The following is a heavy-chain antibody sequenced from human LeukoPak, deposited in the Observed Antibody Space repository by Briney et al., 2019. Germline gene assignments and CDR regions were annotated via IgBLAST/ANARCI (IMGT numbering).Heavy chain of an antibody. CDR2: INQDGSTK. J-gene: IGHJ4*02. D-gene: IGHD1-14*01. V-gene: IGHV3-7*01. CDR1: GFTFSNVW. Sequence: HTGGSLRLSCAASGFTFSNVWMAWVRQAPGKGLEWVANINQDGSTKQYVDSVRGRFTISRDNAKNSLYLQMNSLTAEDTGLYHCASDMKGNLDYWGQGTLVTVSS. CDR3: ASDMKGNLDY.